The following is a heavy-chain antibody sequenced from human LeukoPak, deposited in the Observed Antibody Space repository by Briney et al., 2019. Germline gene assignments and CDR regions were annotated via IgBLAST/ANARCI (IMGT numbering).Heavy chain of an antibody. D-gene: IGHD4-17*01. J-gene: IGHJ5*02. CDR3: AKFSYGDYVA. CDR2: IWYGGSNK. V-gene: IGHV3-33*03. Sequence: GRSLRLSCAASGFTFSSYGMHWVRQAPGKGLEWVAVIWYGGSNKYYADSVKGRFTISRDNSKNTLSLQMNSLRPDDTAMYYCAKFSYGDYVAWGQGTLVTVSS. CDR1: GFTFSSYG.